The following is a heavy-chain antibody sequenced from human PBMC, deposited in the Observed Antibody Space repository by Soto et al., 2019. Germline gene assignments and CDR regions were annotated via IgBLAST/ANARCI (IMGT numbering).Heavy chain of an antibody. CDR2: IRNKDNNYAT. Sequence: VGSLRLSCAAAGFTFSDSAMHWVRQASGEGLEWVGGIRNKDNNYATAYTASVKGRFTISRDDSKNTVYLQMNSLKIDDTAVYNCTSRRDWTAVDPFDYWGLGTLVTVSS. V-gene: IGHV3-73*01. J-gene: IGHJ4*02. CDR1: GFTFSDSA. D-gene: IGHD5-18*01. CDR3: TSRRDWTAVDPFDY.